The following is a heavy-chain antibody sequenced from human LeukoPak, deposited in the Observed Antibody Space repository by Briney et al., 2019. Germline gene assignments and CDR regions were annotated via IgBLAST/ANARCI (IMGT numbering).Heavy chain of an antibody. D-gene: IGHD3-10*01. J-gene: IGHJ5*02. CDR1: GFTVSSNY. Sequence: AGGSLRLSCAASGFTVSSNYMSWVRQAPGKGLEWVSVIYSGGSTYYADSVKGRFTISRDNSKNTLYLQMNSLRAEDTAVYYCAKSMVRGVNGNWFDPWGQGTLVTVSS. V-gene: IGHV3-66*01. CDR2: IYSGGST. CDR3: AKSMVRGVNGNWFDP.